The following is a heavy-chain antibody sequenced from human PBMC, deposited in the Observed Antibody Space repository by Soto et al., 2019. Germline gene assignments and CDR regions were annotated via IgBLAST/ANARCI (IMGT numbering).Heavy chain of an antibody. CDR2: IYYSGST. CDR3: AVQPLDRYSSGWGRH. V-gene: IGHV4-59*01. D-gene: IGHD6-19*01. CDR1: GGSISSYY. Sequence: SETLSLTCTVSGGSISSYYWSWIRQPPGKGLEWIGYIYYSGSTNYNPSLKSRVTISVDTSKNQFSLKLSSVTAADTAVYYCAVQPLDRYSSGWGRHWGQGTLVTVSS. J-gene: IGHJ1*01.